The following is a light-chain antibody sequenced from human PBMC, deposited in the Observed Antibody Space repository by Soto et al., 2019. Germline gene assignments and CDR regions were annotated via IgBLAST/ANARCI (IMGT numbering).Light chain of an antibody. J-gene: IGKJ5*01. CDR1: QSVSSNY. Sequence: EIVMTQSPATLSVSQGERATLSCRASQSVSSNYLAWYQQKLGQAPRLLIYGASTRATGIPARFSDSGSGTDFTLTIGSLQSEDFAVYYCQQYYDWPITFGQGTRLEIK. CDR2: GAS. CDR3: QQYYDWPIT. V-gene: IGKV3-15*01.